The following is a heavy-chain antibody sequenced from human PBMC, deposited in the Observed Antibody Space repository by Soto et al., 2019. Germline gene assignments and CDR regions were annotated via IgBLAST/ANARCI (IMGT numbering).Heavy chain of an antibody. CDR2: IYSGGNT. V-gene: IGHV3-66*01. CDR3: ARGYWLDP. Sequence: EVQLVESGGGLVQPGGSLRLSCAASGFTVSSRYMTWVRQAPGEGLEWVSIIYSGGNTYYADSLKDRFTISRDNSKNTVYIQMNRLRRDDTAVYYCARGYWLDPWGQGTLVTMSS. CDR1: GFTVSSRY. J-gene: IGHJ5*02.